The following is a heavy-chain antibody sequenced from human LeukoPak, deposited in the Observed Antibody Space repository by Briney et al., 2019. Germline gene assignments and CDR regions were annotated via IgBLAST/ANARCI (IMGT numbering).Heavy chain of an antibody. CDR1: GFTFSDFW. CDR2: INSDGSST. CDR3: ARAYSGDFDY. Sequence: GGSLRLSCAASGFTFSDFWMHWVRQAPGKGLVWVSRINSDGSSTNYADSVKGRFTISRDNAKNTLYLQMNGLRAEDTAVYYCARAYSGDFDYWGQGTLVTVSS. D-gene: IGHD2-15*01. J-gene: IGHJ4*02. V-gene: IGHV3-74*01.